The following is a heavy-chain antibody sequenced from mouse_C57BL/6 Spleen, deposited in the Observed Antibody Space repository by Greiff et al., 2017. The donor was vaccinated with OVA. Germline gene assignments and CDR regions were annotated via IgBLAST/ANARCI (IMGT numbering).Heavy chain of an antibody. CDR2: IDPETGGT. D-gene: IGHD1-1*01. CDR3: TRSLITTVVATDY. CDR1: GYTFTDYE. J-gene: IGHJ2*01. Sequence: VQLVESGAELVRPGASVTLSCKASGYTFTDYEMHWVKQTPVHGLEWIGAIDPETGGTAYNQKFKGKAILTAAKSSSPAYMELRSLTSEDSAVYSCTRSLITTVVATDYWGQGTTLTVSS. V-gene: IGHV1-15*01.